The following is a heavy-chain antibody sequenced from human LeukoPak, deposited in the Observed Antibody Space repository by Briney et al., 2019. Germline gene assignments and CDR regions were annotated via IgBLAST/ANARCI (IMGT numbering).Heavy chain of an antibody. CDR1: GITFSSNA. CDR3: AKDRSAARVGATPTYYFDY. Sequence: GGSLRLSCAASGITFSSNAMNWVRQAPGKGLEWVSGISGSGGSTYYADSVKGRFTISRDNSKNTLYLQMNSLRAEDTAVYYCAKDRSAARVGATPTYYFDYWGQGTLVTVSS. D-gene: IGHD1-26*01. CDR2: ISGSGGST. J-gene: IGHJ4*02. V-gene: IGHV3-23*01.